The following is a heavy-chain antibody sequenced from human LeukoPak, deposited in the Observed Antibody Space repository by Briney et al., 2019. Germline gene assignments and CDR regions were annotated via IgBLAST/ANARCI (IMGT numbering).Heavy chain of an antibody. D-gene: IGHD1/OR15-1a*01. CDR3: VRDRHWTNDWVFDY. J-gene: IGHJ4*02. V-gene: IGHV4-59*01. Sequence: SETLSLTCTVSDGSISPYYWSWIRQPPGKGLEWIGYVYYSGSTDYNPSLKSRVTISVDTSKNQFSLKLSSVTAADTAVYYCVRDRHWTNDWVFDYWGQGTLVTVSS. CDR1: DGSISPYY. CDR2: VYYSGST.